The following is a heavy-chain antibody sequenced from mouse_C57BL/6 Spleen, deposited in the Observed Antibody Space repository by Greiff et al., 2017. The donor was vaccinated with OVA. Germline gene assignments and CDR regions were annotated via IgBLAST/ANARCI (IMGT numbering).Heavy chain of an antibody. V-gene: IGHV1-82*01. CDR1: GYAFSSSW. CDR2: IYPGDGDT. Sequence: QVQLKESGPELVKPGASVKISCKASGYAFSSSWMNWVKQRPGKGLEWIGRIYPGDGDTNYNGKFKGKATLTADKSSSTAYMQLSSLTSEDSAVYFCARDYGSSGFDVWGTGTTVTVSS. J-gene: IGHJ1*03. CDR3: ARDYGSSGFDV. D-gene: IGHD1-1*01.